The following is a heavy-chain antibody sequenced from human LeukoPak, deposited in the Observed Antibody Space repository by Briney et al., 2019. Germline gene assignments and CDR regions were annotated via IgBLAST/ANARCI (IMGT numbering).Heavy chain of an antibody. CDR1: GGSISSHY. V-gene: IGHV4-59*11. CDR3: AGGLRELTFDY. D-gene: IGHD1-26*01. J-gene: IGHJ4*02. CDR2: VYYSGRT. Sequence: SETLSLTCTVSGGSISSHYWSWIRQPPGKGLEWIGYVYYSGRTNSNPSLKSRVTISVDTSKSQFPLRLSSVTAADTAVYYCAGGLRELTFDYWGQGTLVTVSS.